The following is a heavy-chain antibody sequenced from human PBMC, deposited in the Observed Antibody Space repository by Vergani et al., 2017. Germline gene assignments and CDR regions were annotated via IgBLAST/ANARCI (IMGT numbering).Heavy chain of an antibody. CDR3: AKYLRDSTDGLPDS. J-gene: IGHJ4*02. Sequence: QVQLVQSGAEVKKPGSSVKVSCKASGGTFSSYTISWVRQAPGKGLEWLAYIGKDGINTRYRDAVKGRFTVSRDNSKDILYLQMDSLRSEDTALYYCAKYLRDSTDGLPDSWGPGTLVIVSS. V-gene: IGHV3-30*02. D-gene: IGHD2-21*02. CDR1: GGTFSSYT. CDR2: IGKDGINT.